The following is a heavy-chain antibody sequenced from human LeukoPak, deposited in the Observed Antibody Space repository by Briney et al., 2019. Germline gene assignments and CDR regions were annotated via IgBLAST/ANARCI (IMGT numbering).Heavy chain of an antibody. CDR3: ARAGGHTYFDL. J-gene: IGHJ2*01. CDR1: GGSISTYS. CDR2: IFASGSI. D-gene: IGHD2-2*02. Sequence: SETLSLTCTVSGGSISTYSWNWIRQPAGKGLEWIGRIFASGSINYSPSLKSRLTMSVDTSGNQFSLILNSLTAADTAVYYCARAGGHTYFDLWGRGTLLTVSS. V-gene: IGHV4-4*07.